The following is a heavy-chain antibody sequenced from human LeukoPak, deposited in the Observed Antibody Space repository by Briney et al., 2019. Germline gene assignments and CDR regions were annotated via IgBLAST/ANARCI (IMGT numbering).Heavy chain of an antibody. CDR2: ISAYNGNT. V-gene: IGHV1-18*01. D-gene: IGHD2-2*01. Sequence: GASVKVSCKASGYTFTSYGISWVRQAPGQGLEWMGWISAYNGNTNYAQKLQGRVTMTTDTSTSTAYMELRSLRSDDTAVYYCARDQDVVVPAAIAIRIDYWGQGTLVTVSS. CDR3: ARDQDVVVPAAIAIRIDY. J-gene: IGHJ4*02. CDR1: GYTFTSYG.